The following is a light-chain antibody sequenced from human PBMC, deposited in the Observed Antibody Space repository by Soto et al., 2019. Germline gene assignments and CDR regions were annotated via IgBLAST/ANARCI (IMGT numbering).Light chain of an antibody. Sequence: EIVMTQSPATLSVSPGERATLSCRASQSVSSNLAWHQQKPGQAPRLLIYVASTRATDIPARLSGRRSGTEFTLTIGSLQSGDFAVYYCQQYNNWPPTFGQGTRLEIK. CDR2: VAS. CDR1: QSVSSN. V-gene: IGKV3-15*01. CDR3: QQYNNWPPT. J-gene: IGKJ5*01.